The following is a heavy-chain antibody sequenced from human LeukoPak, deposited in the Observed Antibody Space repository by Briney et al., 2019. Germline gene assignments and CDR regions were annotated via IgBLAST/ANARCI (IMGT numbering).Heavy chain of an antibody. CDR2: IYSGGST. Sequence: GGSLRLSCAASGFTVSSNYMSWVRQAPGKGLEWVSVIYSGGSTYYADSVKGRFTISRDNSKNTLYLQMNSLRAEDTAVYYCAKGNYELLDYFDYWGQGTLVTVSS. D-gene: IGHD1-26*01. CDR3: AKGNYELLDYFDY. J-gene: IGHJ4*02. V-gene: IGHV3-53*05. CDR1: GFTVSSNY.